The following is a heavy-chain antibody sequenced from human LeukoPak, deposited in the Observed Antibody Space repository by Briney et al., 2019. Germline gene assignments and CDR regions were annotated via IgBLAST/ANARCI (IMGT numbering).Heavy chain of an antibody. CDR3: TTHRGYSSSPTFDY. J-gene: IGHJ4*02. CDR2: IERKTDGATT. CDR1: GFTFSNAW. Sequence: PGGSLRLSCAASGFTFSNAWMSWVRQAPGKGLEWVGRIERKTDGATTDYAAPVKGRFTISRDDSKNTLNLQMNSLKTEDTAVYYCTTHRGYSSSPTFDYWGQGTLVTVPS. D-gene: IGHD6-13*01. V-gene: IGHV3-15*04.